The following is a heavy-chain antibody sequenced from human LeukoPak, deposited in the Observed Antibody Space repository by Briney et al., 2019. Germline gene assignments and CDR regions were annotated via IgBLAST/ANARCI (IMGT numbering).Heavy chain of an antibody. CDR1: GYTFTSYG. J-gene: IGHJ5*02. D-gene: IGHD3-22*01. V-gene: IGHV1-18*01. Sequence: GASVKVSCKASGYTFTSYGFSWVRQAPGQGLEWMGWISSYNGDTNYAQRVQDRVTMTTDTATSTAYMELRSLRPDDTAVYYCAGVPLGDSSTYYYPKPDWFDPWGQGTLVIVSS. CDR2: ISSYNGDT. CDR3: AGVPLGDSSTYYYPKPDWFDP.